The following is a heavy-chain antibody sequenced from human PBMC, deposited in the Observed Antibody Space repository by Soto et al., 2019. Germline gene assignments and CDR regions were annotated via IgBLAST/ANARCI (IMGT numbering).Heavy chain of an antibody. CDR1: GFSFSYYA. CDR3: ASPYCSGGSCYLTEYFQH. Sequence: QVQLVESGGGVVQPGRSLRLSCAASGFSFSYYAMHWVRQAPGKGLEWVAVIAYDASKKYYADSVKGRFTISRDNSKTTLYLQMNSLRDEDTALYYCASPYCSGGSCYLTEYFQHWGQGTLVTVSS. CDR2: IAYDASKK. J-gene: IGHJ1*01. V-gene: IGHV3-30*03. D-gene: IGHD2-15*01.